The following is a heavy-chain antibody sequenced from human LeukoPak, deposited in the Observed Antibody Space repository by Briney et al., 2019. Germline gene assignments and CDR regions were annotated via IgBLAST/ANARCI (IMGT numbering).Heavy chain of an antibody. CDR1: GGTFSSYA. CDR3: AGQYSYGTPHFDY. J-gene: IGHJ4*02. D-gene: IGHD5-18*01. V-gene: IGHV1-69*01. Sequence: SVKVSCKASGGTFSSYAISWVRQAPGQGLEWMGGIIPIFGTANYAQKFQGRVTITADESTSTAYMELSSLRSEDTAEYYCAGQYSYGTPHFDYWGQGTLVTVSS. CDR2: IIPIFGTA.